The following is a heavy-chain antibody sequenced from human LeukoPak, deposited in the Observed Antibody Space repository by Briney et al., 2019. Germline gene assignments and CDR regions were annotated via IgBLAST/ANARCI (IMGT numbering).Heavy chain of an antibody. CDR1: GYSFTGYH. CDR3: ARGDKKENLSGPSGYFDP. V-gene: IGHV1-2*02. CDR2: INLNSGGT. Sequence: GASVKVSCKASGYSFTGYHIHWVRQAPGQVLEWMGWINLNSGGTNFGPKFHGRVSMTRDTSVNTVYMELNSLRSDDTAVYYCARGDKKENLSGPSGYFDPWGQGTLVTVSS. J-gene: IGHJ5*02. D-gene: IGHD3-10*01.